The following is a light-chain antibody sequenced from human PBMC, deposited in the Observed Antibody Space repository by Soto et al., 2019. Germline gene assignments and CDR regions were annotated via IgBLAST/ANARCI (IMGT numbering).Light chain of an antibody. Sequence: YALTQPASVTGSPGQSITISCTGTSSDVGGYNAVSWYQQHPGRAPKLMIYDVSNRPSGISNRFSGSKSGSTASLTISGLQAEDDADYYCSSYTRSGVYVFGAGTKVTVL. V-gene: IGLV2-14*01. CDR3: SSYTRSGVYV. CDR2: DVS. CDR1: SSDVGGYNA. J-gene: IGLJ1*01.